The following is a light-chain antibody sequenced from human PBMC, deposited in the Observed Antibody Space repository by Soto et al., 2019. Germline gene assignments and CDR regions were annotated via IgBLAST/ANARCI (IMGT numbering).Light chain of an antibody. CDR1: SSDIGAYNF. CDR2: DVN. Sequence: QSALTQPASVSGSPGQSITISCTGTSSDIGAYNFVSWYQQHPGKAPKLMLYDVNIRPSGVSNRFSGSKSGNTASLTISGLQADDEADYYCASWTTSTTMIFGGGSQLTV. V-gene: IGLV2-14*03. CDR3: ASWTTSTTMI. J-gene: IGLJ2*01.